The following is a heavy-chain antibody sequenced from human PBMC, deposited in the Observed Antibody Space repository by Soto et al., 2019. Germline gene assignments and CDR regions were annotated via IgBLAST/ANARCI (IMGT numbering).Heavy chain of an antibody. D-gene: IGHD3-10*01. CDR1: GGTFSSYT. CDR3: ARTYGSGTSFRYGY. J-gene: IGHJ4*02. Sequence: QVQLVQSGAEVKKPGSSVKVSCKASGGTFSSYTISWVRQAPGQGLEWMGRIIPILGIANYAQKFQGRVTITADKSTNTAYMELSSLRSEDTAVYYCARTYGSGTSFRYGYWGQGTLVTVSS. V-gene: IGHV1-69*02. CDR2: IIPILGIA.